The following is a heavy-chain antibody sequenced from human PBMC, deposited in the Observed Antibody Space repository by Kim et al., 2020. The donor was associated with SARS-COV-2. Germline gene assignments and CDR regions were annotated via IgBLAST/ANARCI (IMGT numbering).Heavy chain of an antibody. V-gene: IGHV4-34*01. CDR3: ARGGYSGGTYAVGADY. D-gene: IGHD1-26*01. CDR1: GGSFSGYY. Sequence: SETLSLTCAVYGGSFSGYYWSWNRQPPGKGLEWVGEINHSGSTNYNPSLKSRVTITVDTSKNQFSLKLSSVTAADTAASYCARGGYSGGTYAVGADYRG. J-gene: IGHJ4*01. CDR2: INHSGST.